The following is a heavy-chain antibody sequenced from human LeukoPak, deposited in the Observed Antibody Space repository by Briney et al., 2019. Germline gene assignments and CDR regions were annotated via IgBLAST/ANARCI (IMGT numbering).Heavy chain of an antibody. CDR1: GFTFSSYW. CDR3: ARDLKGPPRAYDYVWGSYRYTGPYFDY. Sequence: GGSLRLSCAASGFTFSSYWMSWVRQAPGKGLEWVANIKQDGSGKYYVDSVKGRFTISRDNAKNSLYLQMNSLRAEDTAVYYCARDLKGPPRAYDYVWGSYRYTGPYFDYWGQGTLVTVSS. V-gene: IGHV3-7*05. J-gene: IGHJ4*02. D-gene: IGHD3-16*02. CDR2: IKQDGSGK.